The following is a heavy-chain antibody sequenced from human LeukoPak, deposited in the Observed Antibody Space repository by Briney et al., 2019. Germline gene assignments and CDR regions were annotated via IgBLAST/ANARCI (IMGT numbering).Heavy chain of an antibody. Sequence: GGSLRLSCAASAFTFSSYAMRWVRQAPGKGLARVAVISYDGSNKYYADSVKGRFTISRDNSKNTLYLQMNSLRAEDTAVYYCARGPSGYHNTGGQGTLVTVSS. V-gene: IGHV3-30*14. CDR2: ISYDGSNK. D-gene: IGHD5-12*01. CDR1: AFTFSSYA. J-gene: IGHJ4*02. CDR3: ARGPSGYHNT.